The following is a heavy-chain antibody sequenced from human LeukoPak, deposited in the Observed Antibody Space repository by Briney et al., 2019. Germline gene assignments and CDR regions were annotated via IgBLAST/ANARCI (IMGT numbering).Heavy chain of an antibody. CDR1: GGSFSDYY. CDR3: ARDSYNWNVDAFDP. V-gene: IGHV4-34*01. CDR2: INHSEST. Sequence: SETLSLTCAVYGGSFSDYYWSWIRQPPGKGLEWIGEINHSESTDYNPSLKSRVTISIDKSKNHFSLKLTSVTAADTAIYYCARDSYNWNVDAFDPWGQGTLVTVSS. D-gene: IGHD1-20*01. J-gene: IGHJ5*02.